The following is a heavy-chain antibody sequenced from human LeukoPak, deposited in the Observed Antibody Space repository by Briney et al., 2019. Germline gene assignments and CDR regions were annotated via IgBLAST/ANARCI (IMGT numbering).Heavy chain of an antibody. CDR3: AREDGSGSYLLY. Sequence: GGCLRLSCAASGFTLSTYSMNWGRQAPGKGLEWVSYIRSSTSTTYYADSVKGRFTVSRDNAKNLLYLQMNSLRDEDTAVYYCAREDGSGSYLLYWGQGTLVTVSS. V-gene: IGHV3-48*02. CDR2: IRSSTSTT. D-gene: IGHD3-10*01. CDR1: GFTLSTYS. J-gene: IGHJ4*02.